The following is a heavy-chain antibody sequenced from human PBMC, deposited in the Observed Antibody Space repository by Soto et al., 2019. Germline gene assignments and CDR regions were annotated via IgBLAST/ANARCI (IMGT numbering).Heavy chain of an antibody. D-gene: IGHD6-13*01. CDR2: VYPGDADT. Sequence: GESLKISCKGSGYSFTTYWIGWVRQMPGKGLEWMGVVYPGDADTRYSPSFQGQVTISVDKSIRTVYLQWNSLQASDTAMYYCARLLGSTWPPQYWGQGTLVTVSS. J-gene: IGHJ4*02. CDR1: GYSFTTYW. CDR3: ARLLGSTWPPQY. V-gene: IGHV5-51*01.